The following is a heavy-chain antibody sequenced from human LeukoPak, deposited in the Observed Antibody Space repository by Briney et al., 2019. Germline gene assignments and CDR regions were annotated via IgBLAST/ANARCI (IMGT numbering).Heavy chain of an antibody. CDR2: ISSSSSYI. Sequence: GGSLRLSCAASGFTFSSYSMNWVRQAPGKGLECVSSISSSSSYIYYADSVKGRFTISRDNAKNSLYLQMNSLRAEDTAMYYCARDLYYGSGSYSIDYWGQGTLVTVSS. J-gene: IGHJ4*02. V-gene: IGHV3-21*01. CDR1: GFTFSSYS. CDR3: ARDLYYGSGSYSIDY. D-gene: IGHD3-10*01.